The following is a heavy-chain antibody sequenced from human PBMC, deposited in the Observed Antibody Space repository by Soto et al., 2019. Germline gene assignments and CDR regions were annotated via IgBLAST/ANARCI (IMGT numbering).Heavy chain of an antibody. CDR3: ARGSQLLGFGELLTYYFDY. CDR1: GGSFSGYY. J-gene: IGHJ4*02. CDR2: INHSGST. D-gene: IGHD3-10*01. V-gene: IGHV4-34*01. Sequence: PSETLSLTCAVYGGSFSGYYWSWIRQPPGKGLEWIGEINHSGSTNYNPSLKSRVTISVDTSKNQFSLKLSSVTAADTAVYYCARGSQLLGFGELLTYYFDYWGQGTLVTVSS.